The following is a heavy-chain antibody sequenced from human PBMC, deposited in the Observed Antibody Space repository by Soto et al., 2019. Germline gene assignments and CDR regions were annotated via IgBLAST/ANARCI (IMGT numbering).Heavy chain of an antibody. J-gene: IGHJ4*02. D-gene: IGHD3-3*01. V-gene: IGHV3-33*01. CDR1: GFTFTSYG. Sequence: QVPLVESGGGVVQPGRSLRLSCAASGFTFTSYGMHWVRQAPGKGLEWVAVVWYDGSNKYYADSVKGRSTISRDNSKNTLYLQMNSLGAEDTAIYYCARAIGYDRSFDYWGQGTLVTVSS. CDR2: VWYDGSNK. CDR3: ARAIGYDRSFDY.